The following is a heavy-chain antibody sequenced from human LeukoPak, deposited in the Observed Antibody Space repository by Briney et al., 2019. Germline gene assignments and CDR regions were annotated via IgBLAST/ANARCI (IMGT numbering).Heavy chain of an antibody. CDR1: GFTFSSYA. Sequence: AGGSLRLSCAASGFTFSSYAMSWGRQAPGKGLEWVSSSGGSTYYAESVKGRFTISRDNSKNTLYLQMSSLRAEDTAVYYCAKALNKLGYCSGGSCYWIDYWGQGTLVTVSS. D-gene: IGHD2-15*01. J-gene: IGHJ4*02. V-gene: IGHV3-23*01. CDR2: SGGST. CDR3: AKALNKLGYCSGGSCYWIDY.